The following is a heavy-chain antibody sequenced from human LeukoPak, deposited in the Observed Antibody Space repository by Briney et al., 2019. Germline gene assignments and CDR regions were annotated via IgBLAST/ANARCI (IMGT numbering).Heavy chain of an antibody. Sequence: SETLSLTCTVSGGSISSYYWSWIRQPAGKGLEWIGRIYTRGSTNYNPSLKSRVTMSVDTSKNQFSLKLSSVTAADTAVYYCASPFYDFWSGAFDIWGQGTMVTVSS. CDR2: IYTRGST. CDR1: GGSISSYY. V-gene: IGHV4-4*07. D-gene: IGHD3-3*01. CDR3: ASPFYDFWSGAFDI. J-gene: IGHJ3*02.